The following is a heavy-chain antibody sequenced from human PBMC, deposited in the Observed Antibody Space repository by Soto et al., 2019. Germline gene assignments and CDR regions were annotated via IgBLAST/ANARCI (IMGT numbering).Heavy chain of an antibody. J-gene: IGHJ6*03. D-gene: IGHD2-15*01. Sequence: QVQLVQSGAEVKKPGASVKVSCKASGYTFTSYYMHWVRQAPGQGLEWMGIINPSGGSTSYAQKFPGRVTMTRDTSTSTVYMELSSLRSEDTAVYYCASAPGDNCSAGSCYVKTDYYYYMDVWGKGTTVTVSS. CDR3: ASAPGDNCSAGSCYVKTDYYYYMDV. V-gene: IGHV1-46*03. CDR1: GYTFTSYY. CDR2: INPSGGST.